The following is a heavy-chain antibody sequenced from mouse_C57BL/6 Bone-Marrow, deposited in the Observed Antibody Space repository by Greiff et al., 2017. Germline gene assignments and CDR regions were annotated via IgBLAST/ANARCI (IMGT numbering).Heavy chain of an antibody. V-gene: IGHV1-55*01. CDR1: GYTFTSYW. CDR2: IYPGSGST. CDR3: ARPRLGRGLDY. Sequence: VQLQQPGAELVKPGASVKMSCKASGYTFTSYWITWVKQRPGQGLEWIGDIYPGSGSTNYNGKFKSKATLTVDTSSSTAYMQLSSLTSEDSAVYYCARPRLGRGLDYWGQGTTLTVSS. J-gene: IGHJ2*01. D-gene: IGHD4-1*01.